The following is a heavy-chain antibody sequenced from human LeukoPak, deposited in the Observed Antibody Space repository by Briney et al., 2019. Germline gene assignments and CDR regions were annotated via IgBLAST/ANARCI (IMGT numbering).Heavy chain of an antibody. Sequence: ASVTVSCKASGYTLTAYYIYWVRQAPGQGLEWMGRINPNRGGTDYAQNFQGRVTMTRDTSISPAYMELSRLRSDDKAVYYSARGYCSGGTCYLVEHWLGPWGQGTLVTVSS. CDR2: INPNRGGT. V-gene: IGHV1-2*06. CDR3: ARGYCSGGTCYLVEHWLGP. CDR1: GYTLTAYY. D-gene: IGHD2-15*01. J-gene: IGHJ5*02.